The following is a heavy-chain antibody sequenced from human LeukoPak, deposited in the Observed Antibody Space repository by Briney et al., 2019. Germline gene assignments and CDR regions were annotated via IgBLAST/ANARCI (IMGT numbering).Heavy chain of an antibody. Sequence: GGSLRLSCTASGFTFGDYAMSWFRQAPGKGLEWVGFIRSKAYGGTTEYAASVKGRFTISRDDYKSIAYLQMNSLKTEDTAVYYCTRDKDYDFWSGYYTYYYYYMDVWGKGTTVTVSS. CDR1: GFTFGDYA. CDR2: IRSKAYGGTT. J-gene: IGHJ6*03. D-gene: IGHD3-3*01. CDR3: TRDKDYDFWSGYYTYYYYYMDV. V-gene: IGHV3-49*03.